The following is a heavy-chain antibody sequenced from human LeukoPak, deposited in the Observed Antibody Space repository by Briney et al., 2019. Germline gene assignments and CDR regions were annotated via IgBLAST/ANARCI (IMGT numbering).Heavy chain of an antibody. D-gene: IGHD6-19*01. J-gene: IGHJ5*02. Sequence: SETLSLTCTVSGGSIRSSSYYWGWIRQPPGKGLEWIGTIDYSGGTYYNPSLKSRVTISVDTSKNQFSLKLSSVTAADTAVYYCARDAGIAVAGFFDPWGQGTLVTVSS. V-gene: IGHV4-39*07. CDR2: IDYSGGT. CDR1: GGSIRSSSYY. CDR3: ARDAGIAVAGFFDP.